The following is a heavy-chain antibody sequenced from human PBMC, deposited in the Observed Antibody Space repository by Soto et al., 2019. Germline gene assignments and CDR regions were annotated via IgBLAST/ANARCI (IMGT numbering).Heavy chain of an antibody. CDR2: INHSGST. V-gene: IGHV4-34*01. CDR3: AREVQLERRYYYYYMDV. J-gene: IGHJ6*03. CDR1: GGSFSGYY. D-gene: IGHD1-1*01. Sequence: SETLSLTCAVYGGSFSGYYWSWIRQPPGKGLEWIGEINHSGSTNYNPSLKSRVTISVDTSKNQFSLKLSSVTAADTAVYYCAREVQLERRYYYYYMDVWGKGTTVTVSS.